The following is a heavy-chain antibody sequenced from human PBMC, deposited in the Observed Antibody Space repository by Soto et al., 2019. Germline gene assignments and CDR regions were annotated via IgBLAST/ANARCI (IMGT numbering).Heavy chain of an antibody. J-gene: IGHJ5*02. CDR1: GFTVSSNY. Sequence: EVQLVETGGGLIQPGGSLRLSCAASGFTVSSNYMNWFRQAPGRGLEWVSVIYIGGSTYYADSVKGRFTISRDNSKNTLYLQMNSLRAEDTAVYYCARGIGYTSSGYGWFDPWGQGTLVTVSS. D-gene: IGHD6-13*01. V-gene: IGHV3-53*02. CDR2: IYIGGST. CDR3: ARGIGYTSSGYGWFDP.